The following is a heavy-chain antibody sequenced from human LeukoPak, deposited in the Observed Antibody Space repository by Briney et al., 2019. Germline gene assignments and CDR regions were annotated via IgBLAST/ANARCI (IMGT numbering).Heavy chain of an antibody. D-gene: IGHD6-19*01. CDR2: INPSGGST. CDR1: GYTFTSYY. Sequence: SVKVSCQPSGYTFTSYYMHWVRQAPGQRLEWMGIINPSGGSTSYAQKFQGRVTMTRDTSTSTVYMELSSLRSEDTAVYYCATAPYSSGSFQHWGQGTLVTVSS. CDR3: ATAPYSSGSFQH. J-gene: IGHJ1*01. V-gene: IGHV1-46*01.